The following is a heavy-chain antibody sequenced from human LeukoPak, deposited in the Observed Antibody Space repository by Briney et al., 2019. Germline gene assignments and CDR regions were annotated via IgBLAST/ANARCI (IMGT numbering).Heavy chain of an antibody. CDR1: GGSISSSNW. J-gene: IGHJ6*03. V-gene: IGHV4-4*02. Sequence: SGTLSLTCAVSGGSISSSNWWSWVRQPPGKGLERIGEIYHSGSTNYNPSLKSRVTISVHKSKNQFSLKLSSVTAADTAVYYCARNGLVVVGATFSYYMDVWGKGTTVTVSS. CDR3: ARNGLVVVGATFSYYMDV. CDR2: IYHSGST. D-gene: IGHD1-26*01.